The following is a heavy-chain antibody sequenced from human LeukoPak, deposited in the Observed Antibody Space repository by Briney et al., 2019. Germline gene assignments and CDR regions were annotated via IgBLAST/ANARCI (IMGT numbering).Heavy chain of an antibody. CDR1: GFTFSSYS. D-gene: IGHD2/OR15-2a*01. J-gene: IGHJ4*02. CDR3: VKDVIVGARRGHICSSDY. V-gene: IGHV3-64D*06. Sequence: QSGGSLRLSCAGSGFTFSSYSMNWVRQAPGKGLVYVSTISSNGDSTYYADSVKGRFTISRDNSKNTLYLQMSSLRAEDTAVYYCVKDVIVGARRGHICSSDYWGQGTLVTVSS. CDR2: ISSNGDST.